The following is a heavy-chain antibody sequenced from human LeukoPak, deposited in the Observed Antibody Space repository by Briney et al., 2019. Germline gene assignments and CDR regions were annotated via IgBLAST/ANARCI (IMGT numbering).Heavy chain of an antibody. Sequence: GGSLRLSCAASGFTFSTYWMNWVRQAPGQGLEXVANIKQDGSEKYYVDSVKGRFTLSRDSAKNSLYLQMNSLRAEDTAVYYCARAEWSNWYFDLWGRGTLVTVSS. J-gene: IGHJ2*01. V-gene: IGHV3-7*03. CDR3: ARAEWSNWYFDL. CDR2: IKQDGSEK. D-gene: IGHD3-3*01. CDR1: GFTFSTYW.